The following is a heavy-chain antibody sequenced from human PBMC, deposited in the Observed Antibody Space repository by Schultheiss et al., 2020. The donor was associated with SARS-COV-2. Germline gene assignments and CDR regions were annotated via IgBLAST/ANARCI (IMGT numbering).Heavy chain of an antibody. V-gene: IGHV3-30*03. J-gene: IGHJ4*02. Sequence: GESLKISCAASGLTFSNYGMHWVRQAPGKGLEWVGVISYDGSNKDYADSVKGRFTISRDNAKNSLYLQMNSLRAEDTAVYYCARDYSGSYGSGLDYWGQGTLVTVSS. CDR1: GLTFSNYG. D-gene: IGHD1-26*01. CDR2: ISYDGSNK. CDR3: ARDYSGSYGSGLDY.